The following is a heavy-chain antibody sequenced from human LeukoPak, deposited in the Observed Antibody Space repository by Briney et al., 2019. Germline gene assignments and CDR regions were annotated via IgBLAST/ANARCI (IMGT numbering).Heavy chain of an antibody. CDR1: GFTVSSNY. V-gene: IGHV3-53*01. Sequence: GGSLRLSCAASGFTVSSNYMSWVRQAPGKGLEWVSVIYSGGSTYYADPVKGRFTISRDNSKNTLYLQMNSLRAEDTAVYYCARDERDGGGLKYWGQGTLVTVSS. CDR3: ARDERDGGGLKY. J-gene: IGHJ4*02. D-gene: IGHD3-16*01. CDR2: IYSGGST.